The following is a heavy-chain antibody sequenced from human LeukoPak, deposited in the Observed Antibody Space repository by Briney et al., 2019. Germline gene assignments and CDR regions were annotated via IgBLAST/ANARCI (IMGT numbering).Heavy chain of an antibody. V-gene: IGHV1-2*02. CDR1: GYTFTGYY. CDR2: INPNSGGT. D-gene: IGHD3-22*01. Sequence: GASVKVSCKASGYTFTGYYVHWVRQAPRQGLEWMGWINPNSGGTNYAQKFQGRVTMTRDTSISTAYMELSRLRSDDTAVYYCARGSYYDSSGYYYHFDYWGQGTLVTVSS. CDR3: ARGSYYDSSGYYYHFDY. J-gene: IGHJ4*02.